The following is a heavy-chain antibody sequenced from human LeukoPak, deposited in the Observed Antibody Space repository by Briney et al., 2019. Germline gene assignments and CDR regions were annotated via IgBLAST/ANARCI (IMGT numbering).Heavy chain of an antibody. D-gene: IGHD3-10*01. J-gene: IGHJ4*02. CDR3: AKGYYGSGSYGWFDY. CDR1: GFTFSSYA. Sequence: GRSLRLSCAASGFTFSSYAMHWVRQAPGKGLEWVALISYDGSNKYYADSVKGRFTISRDNSKNTLYLQMNSLRAEDTAVYSCAKGYYGSGSYGWFDYWGQGTLVTVSS. CDR2: ISYDGSNK. V-gene: IGHV3-30*18.